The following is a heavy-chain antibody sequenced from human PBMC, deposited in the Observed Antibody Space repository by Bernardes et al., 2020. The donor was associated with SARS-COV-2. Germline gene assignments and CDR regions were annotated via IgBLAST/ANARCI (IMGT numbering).Heavy chain of an antibody. CDR1: GFTFNTYG. CDR3: ARSGVYGSGSLYSYGMDV. J-gene: IGHJ6*02. D-gene: IGHD3-10*01. CDR2: IWNDGSKK. Sequence: GGSLRLSCAASGFTFNTYGMHWVRQAPGKGLEWVALIWNDGSKKYFADSVKGRFTVSRDNFQNTLFLQMNSLRAEDTAVYYCARSGVYGSGSLYSYGMDVWGQGTTVTVSS. V-gene: IGHV3-33*01.